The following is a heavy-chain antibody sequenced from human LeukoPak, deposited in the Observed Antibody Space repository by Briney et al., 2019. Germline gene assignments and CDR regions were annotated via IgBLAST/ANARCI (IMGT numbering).Heavy chain of an antibody. V-gene: IGHV4-34*01. Sequence: SETLSLTCAVYGGSFSGYYWSWIRQPPGKGLEWIGEINHSGSTNYNPSLKSRVTIPVDTSKNQFSLKLSSVTAADTAVYYCARRSPSIWGSYRYTSNAFDIWGQGTMVTVSS. CDR3: ARRSPSIWGSYRYTSNAFDI. CDR1: GGSFSGYY. CDR2: INHSGST. D-gene: IGHD3-16*02. J-gene: IGHJ3*02.